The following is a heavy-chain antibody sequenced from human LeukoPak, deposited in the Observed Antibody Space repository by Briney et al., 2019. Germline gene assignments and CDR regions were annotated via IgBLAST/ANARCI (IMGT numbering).Heavy chain of an antibody. CDR1: GFTFSSYA. J-gene: IGHJ6*02. D-gene: IGHD3-10*01. V-gene: IGHV3-23*01. CDR3: AKPGSKGRGAFYYGIDV. CDR2: TSGSGGST. Sequence: PGGSLRLSCAASGFTFSSYAMSWVRQAPGKGLEWVSATSGSGGSTYYADSVKGRFTISRDNSKNTLYLQMNSLRAEDTAVYYCAKPGSKGRGAFYYGIDVWGQGTTVTGSS.